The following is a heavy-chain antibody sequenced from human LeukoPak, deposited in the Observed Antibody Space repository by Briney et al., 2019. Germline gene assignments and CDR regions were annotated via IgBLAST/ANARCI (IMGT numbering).Heavy chain of an antibody. D-gene: IGHD2-2*01. J-gene: IGHJ4*02. CDR2: IIPIFGTA. Sequence: SVKLSCKASGGTFSSYAISWVRQAPGQGLEWMGGIIPIFGTANYAQKFQGRVTITADESTSTAYMELSSLRSEDTAVYYCARGGDIVVVPAAYHFDYWGQGTLVTVSS. CDR1: GGTFSSYA. CDR3: ARGGDIVVVPAAYHFDY. V-gene: IGHV1-69*13.